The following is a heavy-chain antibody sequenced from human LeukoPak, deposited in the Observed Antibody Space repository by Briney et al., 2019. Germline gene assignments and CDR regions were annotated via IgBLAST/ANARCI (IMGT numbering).Heavy chain of an antibody. D-gene: IGHD6-13*01. CDR3: ARLAAAGVAIDY. J-gene: IGHJ4*02. CDR1: GYTFTGNY. Sequence: ASVKVSCKASGYTFTGNYMHWVRQAPGQGLEWMGWINPNSGGTNYAQKFQGRVTMTRDTSISTAYMELSRLRSDDTAVYYCARLAAAGVAIDYWGQGTLVTVSS. V-gene: IGHV1-2*02. CDR2: INPNSGGT.